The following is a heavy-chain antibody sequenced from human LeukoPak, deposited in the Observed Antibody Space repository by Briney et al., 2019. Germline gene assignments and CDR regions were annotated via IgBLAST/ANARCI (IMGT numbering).Heavy chain of an antibody. CDR3: ARTPYDSSGYSFDY. CDR2: IYPGDSDT. J-gene: IGHJ4*02. Sequence: GESLKISCQGSGYSFTNYWIAWVRQMPGKGLEWMGIIYPGDSDTRYSPSFQGQVTISADKSISTAYLQWSSLKASDTAMYYCARTPYDSSGYSFDYWGQGTLVTVSS. CDR1: GYSFTNYW. V-gene: IGHV5-51*01. D-gene: IGHD3-22*01.